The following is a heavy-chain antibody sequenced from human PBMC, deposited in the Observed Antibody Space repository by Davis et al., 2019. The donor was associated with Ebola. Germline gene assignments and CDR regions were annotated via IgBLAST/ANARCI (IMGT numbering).Heavy chain of an antibody. CDR3: AKDGSGWHPLYFDH. Sequence: GESLKISCEASGFTFRAYLLSWVRQAPGKGLECVANIKQDGSEKYYVDSVKGRFTISRDNAKMSLYLQMNSLRPEDTAIYYCAKDGSGWHPLYFDHWGQGTVVTVSS. V-gene: IGHV3-7*03. CDR2: IKQDGSEK. J-gene: IGHJ4*02. CDR1: GFTFRAYL. D-gene: IGHD6-19*01.